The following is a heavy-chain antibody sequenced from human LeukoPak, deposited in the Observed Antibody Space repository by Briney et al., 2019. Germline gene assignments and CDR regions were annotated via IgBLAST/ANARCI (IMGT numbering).Heavy chain of an antibody. CDR3: AREAGGQQLAYAFDI. D-gene: IGHD6-13*01. Sequence: PSETLSLTCTVSGDSLSDYYWNWIRQAPGKGLEWIGYVYYSGSTNYNPSLMSRVTISVDTSKNQFSLNLRSVTAADTAVYYCAREAGGQQLAYAFDIWGQGTMVTVSS. CDR2: VYYSGST. V-gene: IGHV4-59*01. J-gene: IGHJ3*02. CDR1: GDSLSDYY.